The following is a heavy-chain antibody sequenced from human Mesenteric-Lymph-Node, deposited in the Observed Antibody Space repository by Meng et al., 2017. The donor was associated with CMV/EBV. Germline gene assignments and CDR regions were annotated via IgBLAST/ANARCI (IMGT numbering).Heavy chain of an antibody. Sequence: SGYSCTSYWTGWVRQMPGKGLEWMVIIYPGDSDTRYSPSFQGQVTISADKSISTAYLQWSSLKASDTATYYCARRDCSGGYCYGGYWGQGTLVTVSS. CDR3: ARRDCSGGYCYGGY. CDR2: IYPGDSDT. J-gene: IGHJ4*02. CDR1: GYSCTSYW. D-gene: IGHD2-15*01. V-gene: IGHV5-51*01.